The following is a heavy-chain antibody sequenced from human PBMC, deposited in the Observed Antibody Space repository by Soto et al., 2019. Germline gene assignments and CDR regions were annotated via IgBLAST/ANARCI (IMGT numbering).Heavy chain of an antibody. CDR2: IYYSGST. CDR3: ARVGYSSGWYSGHYDY. D-gene: IGHD6-19*01. J-gene: IGHJ4*02. Sequence: PSETLSLTCTVSGGSISSYYWSWIRQPPGKGLEWIGYIYYSGSTNYNPSLKSRVTISVDTSKNQFSLKLSSVTAADTAVYYCARVGYSSGWYSGHYDYWGQGTLVTVSS. CDR1: GGSISSYY. V-gene: IGHV4-59*01.